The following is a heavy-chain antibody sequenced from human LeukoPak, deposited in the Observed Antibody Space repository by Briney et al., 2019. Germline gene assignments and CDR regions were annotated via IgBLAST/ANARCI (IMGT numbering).Heavy chain of an antibody. J-gene: IGHJ3*02. CDR2: ISYDGSNK. Sequence: PGRSLRLSCAASGFTFSSYAMHWVRQAPGKGLEWVAVISYDGSNKYYADSVKGRFTISRDNSKNTLYLQMNSLRAEDTAVYYCARAFNNLFWFGDLGRVGMNAFDIWGQGTMVTVSS. CDR3: ARAFNNLFWFGDLGRVGMNAFDI. CDR1: GFTFSSYA. V-gene: IGHV3-30-3*01. D-gene: IGHD3-10*01.